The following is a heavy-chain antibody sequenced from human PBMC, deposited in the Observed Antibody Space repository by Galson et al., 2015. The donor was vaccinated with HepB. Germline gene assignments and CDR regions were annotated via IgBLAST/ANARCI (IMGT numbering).Heavy chain of an antibody. V-gene: IGHV1-69*06. CDR3: ARVQFYYDNSGYLYVYYFDY. CDR2: VIPLYDTV. CDR1: GGTFSNYG. J-gene: IGHJ4*02. D-gene: IGHD3-22*01. Sequence: SVKVSCKASGGTFSNYGISWVRQAPGQGLEWMGGVIPLYDTVNYTQKFEGRVTITADKSTSTAYMELSGLRFEDTAVYYCARVQFYYDNSGYLYVYYFDYWAQGTPVTVSS.